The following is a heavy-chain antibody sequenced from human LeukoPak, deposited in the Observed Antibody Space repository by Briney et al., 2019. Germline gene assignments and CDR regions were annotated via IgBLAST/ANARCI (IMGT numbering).Heavy chain of an antibody. CDR3: AGEAKFGETYGMDV. J-gene: IGHJ6*02. D-gene: IGHD3-10*02. CDR2: ISGSGGST. CDR1: GFTFSSYA. Sequence: GGSLRLSCAASGFTFSSYAMNWVRQAPEKGLEWVSAISGSGGSTYYADSVKGRFTISRDNSKNTLYLQMNSLRAEDTAVYYCAGEAKFGETYGMDVWGQGTTVTVSS. V-gene: IGHV3-23*01.